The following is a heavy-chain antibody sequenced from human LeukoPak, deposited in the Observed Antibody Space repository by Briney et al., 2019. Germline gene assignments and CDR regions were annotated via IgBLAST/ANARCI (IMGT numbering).Heavy chain of an antibody. CDR3: ARMIVVVVAEGDAFDI. V-gene: IGHV4-30-4*01. Sequence: SETLSLTCTVSGGSISSGDYYWSWIRQPPGKGLEWIGYIYYSGSTYYNPSLESRVTISVDTSKNQFSLKLSSVTAADTAVYYCARMIVVVVAEGDAFDIWGQGTMVTVPS. D-gene: IGHD2-15*01. CDR2: IYYSGST. CDR1: GGSISSGDYY. J-gene: IGHJ3*02.